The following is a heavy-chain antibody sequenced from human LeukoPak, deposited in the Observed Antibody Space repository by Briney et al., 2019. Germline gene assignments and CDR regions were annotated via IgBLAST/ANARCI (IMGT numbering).Heavy chain of an antibody. D-gene: IGHD4-17*01. CDR1: GGSISSGGYY. CDR3: ARNGDYVPPYFDY. J-gene: IGHJ4*02. CDR2: IYYCGST. V-gene: IGHV4-31*03. Sequence: PSQTLSLTCTVSGGSISSGGYYWSWIRQHPGKGLEWIGYIYYCGSTYYNPSLKSRVTISVDKSKNQFSLKLSSVTAADTAVYYCARNGDYVPPYFDYWGQGTLVTVSS.